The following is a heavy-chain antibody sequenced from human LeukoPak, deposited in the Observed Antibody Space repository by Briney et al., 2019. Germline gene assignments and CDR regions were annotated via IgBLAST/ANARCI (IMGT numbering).Heavy chain of an antibody. V-gene: IGHV1-46*01. CDR1: GYTFTSFY. Sequence: ASVKVSCKASGYTFTSFYMHWVRQAPGQGLEWIGIINANGGGSTYAQNFQGRVTMTRDTSTSIVYMELNSLRSDDTAVYYCARGLGSGSYYGYWGQGTLVTVS. CDR3: ARGLGSGSYYGY. CDR2: INANGGGS. D-gene: IGHD1-26*01. J-gene: IGHJ4*02.